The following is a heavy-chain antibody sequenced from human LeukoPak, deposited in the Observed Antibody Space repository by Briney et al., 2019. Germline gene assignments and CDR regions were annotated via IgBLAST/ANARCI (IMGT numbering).Heavy chain of an antibody. V-gene: IGHV4-61*02. CDR3: ARGFSGSSDFDY. CDR2: IYTSGST. Sequence: SQTLSLTCTVSGGSISSGSYYWSWIRQPAGKGLEWIGRIYTSGSTYYNPSLKSRVTISVDTSKNQFSLKLSSVTAADTAVYYCARGFSGSSDFDYWGQGTLVTVSS. D-gene: IGHD1-26*01. CDR1: GGSISSGSYY. J-gene: IGHJ4*02.